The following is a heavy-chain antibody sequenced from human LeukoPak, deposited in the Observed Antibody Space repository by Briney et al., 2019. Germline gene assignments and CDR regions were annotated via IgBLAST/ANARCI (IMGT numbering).Heavy chain of an antibody. D-gene: IGHD3-22*01. J-gene: IGHJ3*02. V-gene: IGHV3-33*01. CDR3: ATGDYYDSSGYYFPDAFDI. CDR2: IWYDGSNK. Sequence: GRSLRLSCAASGFXFSSYGIHWVRQAPGKGQEWVALIWYDGSNKYYVDSVQGRFTISRDNSKNTLYLQMSSLRAEDTAVYYCATGDYYDSSGYYFPDAFDIWGQGTMVTVSS. CDR1: GFXFSSYG.